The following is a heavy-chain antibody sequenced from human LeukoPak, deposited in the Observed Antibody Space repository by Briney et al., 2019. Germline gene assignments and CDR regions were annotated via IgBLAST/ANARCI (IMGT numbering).Heavy chain of an antibody. CDR2: ISGSGGST. Sequence: RPGGSLRLSCAASGFTFSSYAMSWVRQAPGKGLEWVSAISGSGGSTYYADSVKGRFTISRDNSKNTLYLQMNSLRAEDTAVYYCAKDVWGIAVAGPEELPSPPFDYWGQGTLVTVSS. CDR1: GFTFSSYA. CDR3: AKDVWGIAVAGPEELPSPPFDY. V-gene: IGHV3-23*01. D-gene: IGHD6-19*01. J-gene: IGHJ4*02.